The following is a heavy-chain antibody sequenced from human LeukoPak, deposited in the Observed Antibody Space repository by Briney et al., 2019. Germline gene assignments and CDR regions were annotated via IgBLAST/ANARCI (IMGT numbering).Heavy chain of an antibody. J-gene: IGHJ4*02. Sequence: PGGSLRLSCAASGFTLSKYWMLWVRQAPGKGLESVSRINTDGTVTSYADPVKGRFTVSRDNADNTMFLQMNSVRDEDTAVYYCATKQWLAPPPDSWGQGNSGTVSS. CDR1: GFTLSKYW. D-gene: IGHD6-19*01. CDR3: ATKQWLAPPPDS. V-gene: IGHV3-74*01. CDR2: INTDGTVT.